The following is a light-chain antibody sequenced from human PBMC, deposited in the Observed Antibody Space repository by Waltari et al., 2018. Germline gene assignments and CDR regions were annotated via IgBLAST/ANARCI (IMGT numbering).Light chain of an antibody. Sequence: QSVLSQPPSASASPGQGVTISCSGSNSNIGFNSVFWYQHVPGTAPKLVIFRNSRPPSGVPGRFSGSKSGTAASLAISGLRSEDEADYYCASWDQSLRGVVFGGGTKLTVL. CDR3: ASWDQSLRGVV. CDR2: RNS. CDR1: NSNIGFNS. J-gene: IGLJ2*01. V-gene: IGLV1-47*01.